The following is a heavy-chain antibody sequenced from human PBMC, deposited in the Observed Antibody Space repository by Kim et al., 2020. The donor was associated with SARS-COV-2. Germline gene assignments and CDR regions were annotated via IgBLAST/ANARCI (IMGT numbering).Heavy chain of an antibody. CDR3: ARATNYYDSSGYPYDAFDI. V-gene: IGHV3-33*01. J-gene: IGHJ3*02. CDR1: GFTFSSYG. CDR2: IWYDGSNK. D-gene: IGHD3-22*01. Sequence: GGSLRLSCAASGFTFSSYGMHWVRQAPGKGLEWVAVIWYDGSNKYYADSMKGRFTISRDNSKNTLYLQMNSLRAEDTAVCYCARATNYYDSSGYPYDAFDIWGQGTMVTVSS.